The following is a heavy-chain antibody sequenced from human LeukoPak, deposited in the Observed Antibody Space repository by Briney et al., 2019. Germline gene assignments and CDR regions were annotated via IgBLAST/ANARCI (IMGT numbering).Heavy chain of an antibody. CDR2: INPNSGGT. J-gene: IGHJ4*02. Sequence: ASVKVSCKASGYTFTGYYIHWVRQAPGQGLEWMGWINPNSGGTNYAQKFQGRVTMTRDTSISTAYMELSRLRSDDTAVYYCAREQTVRYCSGGSCYENDYWGQGTLVTVSS. CDR1: GYTFTGYY. CDR3: AREQTVRYCSGGSCYENDY. V-gene: IGHV1-2*02. D-gene: IGHD2-15*01.